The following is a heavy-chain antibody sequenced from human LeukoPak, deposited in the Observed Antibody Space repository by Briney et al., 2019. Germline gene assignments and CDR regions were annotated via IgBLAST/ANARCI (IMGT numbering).Heavy chain of an antibody. J-gene: IGHJ6*03. Sequence: KSSETLSLTCAVYSGSFSGYYWSWIRHPPGKGLEWIGEINHSGSTNYNPSLKSRVTISVHPSKNQFSLKLSSVTAADTAVYYCARLSSGSYYDYYYYMDVWGKGTTVTISS. D-gene: IGHD1-26*01. V-gene: IGHV4-34*01. CDR2: INHSGST. CDR1: SGSFSGYY. CDR3: ARLSSGSYYDYYYYMDV.